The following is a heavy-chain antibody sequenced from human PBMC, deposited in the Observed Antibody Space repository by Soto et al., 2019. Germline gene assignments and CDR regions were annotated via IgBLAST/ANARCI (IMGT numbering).Heavy chain of an antibody. CDR3: ARNSATYYDFWSGYYSVPTGANDAFDI. CDR1: GYTFTTYY. D-gene: IGHD3-3*01. CDR2: LNPSGGST. Sequence: ASVKVSFKASGYTFTTYYMHWVRQAPGQGLEWMGILNPSGGSTSYAQKFQGRVTMTRDTSTSTVYMELSSLRSEDTAVYYCARNSATYYDFWSGYYSVPTGANDAFDIWGQGTMVTGSS. V-gene: IGHV1-46*03. J-gene: IGHJ3*02.